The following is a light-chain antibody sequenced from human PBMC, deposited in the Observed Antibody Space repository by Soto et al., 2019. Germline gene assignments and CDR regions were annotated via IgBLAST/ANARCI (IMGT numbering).Light chain of an antibody. CDR3: RQYYDIPQT. Sequence: DIVMTQSSDSLALSLGESSPINCKSSQSLLYNSVNKNYLAWYQQKAGQPPRLLIYWASSRESGVPDRFSGSGSETDFTLTIASLQAEDVAVYFCRQYYDIPQTFGQGTKVDIK. CDR2: WAS. J-gene: IGKJ1*01. V-gene: IGKV4-1*01. CDR1: QSLLYNSVNKNY.